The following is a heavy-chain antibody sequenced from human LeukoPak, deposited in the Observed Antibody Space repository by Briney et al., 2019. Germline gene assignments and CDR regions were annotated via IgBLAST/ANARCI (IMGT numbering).Heavy chain of an antibody. Sequence: GESLKISCKASEYTFIRYWIGWVRQMPGKGLEWMGIIFPKDSDVRYNPSFQGQVTISADKSINTVYLQWSSLKVSDTAMYYCARPTAAGQDHWGQGTLVTVSS. CDR1: EYTFIRYW. D-gene: IGHD6-13*01. J-gene: IGHJ4*02. V-gene: IGHV5-51*01. CDR3: ARPTAAGQDH. CDR2: IFPKDSDV.